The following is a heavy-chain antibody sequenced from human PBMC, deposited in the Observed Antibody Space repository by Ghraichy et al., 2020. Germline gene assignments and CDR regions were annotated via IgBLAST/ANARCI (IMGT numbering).Heavy chain of an antibody. Sequence: GSLGLSCAASGFTFSGYGMHWVRQAPGKGLEWVSSISSGSGYIYYADSVKGRFTISRDNARNSLYLQMNSLRAEDTAVYYCARDFLTAPRHDAFDIWGQGTMVTVSS. CDR3: ARDFLTAPRHDAFDI. D-gene: IGHD3-9*01. J-gene: IGHJ3*02. V-gene: IGHV3-21*01. CDR1: GFTFSGYG. CDR2: ISSGSGYI.